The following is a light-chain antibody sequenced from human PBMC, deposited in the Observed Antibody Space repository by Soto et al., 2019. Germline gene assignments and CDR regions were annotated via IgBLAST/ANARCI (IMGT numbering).Light chain of an antibody. CDR3: CSYSTSNTHNDV. CDR1: SSDIGRYNY. Sequence: QSALAQPASVSVCPGQSITVSCTGTSSDIGRYNYVSWYQHHPGKAPQLIIYEVNLRPSGVSDRFSASKSGDPASLTISGLQAGDEADYYCCSYSTSNTHNDVFGTGTKVTVL. V-gene: IGLV2-14*01. J-gene: IGLJ1*01. CDR2: EVN.